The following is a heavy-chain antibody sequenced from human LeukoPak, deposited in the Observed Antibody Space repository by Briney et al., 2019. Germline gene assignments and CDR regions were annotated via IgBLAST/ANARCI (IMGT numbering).Heavy chain of an antibody. CDR1: GFSFSNFA. CDR2: ILDTGLGT. J-gene: IGHJ4*02. V-gene: IGHV3-23*01. CDR3: AKDRGHPYRNYFLDY. Sequence: GGSLRLSCVTSGFSFSNFAMTWVRQAPGKGLEWVSTILDTGLGTYYGDSVKGRFTISRDSSKNTLYLQMHSLRAEDTALYYCAKDRGHPYRNYFLDYWGRGTLVTVSS. D-gene: IGHD4-11*01.